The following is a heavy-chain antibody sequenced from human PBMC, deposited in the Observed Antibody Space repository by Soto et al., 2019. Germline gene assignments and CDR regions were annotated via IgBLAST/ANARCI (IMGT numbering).Heavy chain of an antibody. J-gene: IGHJ6*02. V-gene: IGHV1-69*12. D-gene: IGHD1-7*01. CDR2: IIPIFGTA. CDR3: AGPPELTRIYYYYGMDV. Sequence: QVQLVQSGAEVKKPGSSVKVSCKASGGTFSSYAISWVRQAPERGLEWMGGIIPIFGTANYAQKFQGRVTITADESTSTAYMELSSLRSEDTAVYYCAGPPELTRIYYYYGMDVWGQGTTVTVSS. CDR1: GGTFSSYA.